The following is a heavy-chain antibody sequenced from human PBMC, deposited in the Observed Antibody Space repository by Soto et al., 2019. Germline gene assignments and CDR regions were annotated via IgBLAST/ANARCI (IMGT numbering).Heavy chain of an antibody. CDR3: ARRYRVFFDY. J-gene: IGHJ4*02. D-gene: IGHD2-2*02. Sequence: SETLSLTCTVSGGSISSYYWSWIRQPPGKGLEWIGYIYYSGSTNYYPSLKSRVTISVDTSKNQFSLKLSSVTAADTAVYYCARRYRVFFDYWGQGSLVIVSS. CDR2: IYYSGST. CDR1: GGSISSYY. V-gene: IGHV4-59*08.